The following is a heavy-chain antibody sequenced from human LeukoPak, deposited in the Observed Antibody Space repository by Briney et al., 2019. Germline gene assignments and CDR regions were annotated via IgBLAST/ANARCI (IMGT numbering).Heavy chain of an antibody. CDR2: IWDSGTPI. Sequence: TGGSLRLSCAASGFTFSSYSMTWVRQAPGMGLEWISYIWDSGTPIYYADSVKGGFTISRDNANNLVYLQMTSVRAEDTAVYYCARDSWLDVWGQGTMVTVSS. CDR1: GFTFSSYS. CDR3: ARDSWLDV. V-gene: IGHV3-48*01. D-gene: IGHD3-9*01. J-gene: IGHJ3*01.